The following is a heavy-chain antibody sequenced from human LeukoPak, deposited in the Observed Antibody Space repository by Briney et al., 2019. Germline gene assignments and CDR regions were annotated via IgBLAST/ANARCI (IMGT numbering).Heavy chain of an antibody. D-gene: IGHD5-18*01. V-gene: IGHV4-59*01. CDR1: GGSISSYY. Sequence: SETLSLTCTVSGGSISSYYWTWIRQPPGKGLEWIGYIYYSGSTNYNPSLKSRVTISVDTSKNQFSLKLSSVTAADTAVCYCARFFGGYNYGYNGMDVWGQGTTVTVSS. CDR2: IYYSGST. J-gene: IGHJ6*02. CDR3: ARFFGGYNYGYNGMDV.